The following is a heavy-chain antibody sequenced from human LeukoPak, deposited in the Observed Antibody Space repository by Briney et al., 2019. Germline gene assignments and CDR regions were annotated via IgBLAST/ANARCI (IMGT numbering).Heavy chain of an antibody. V-gene: IGHV4-4*07. J-gene: IGHJ5*02. CDR2: ISTSGSP. CDR3: ARDLTTPPYNWFDP. D-gene: IGHD4/OR15-4a*01. Sequence: SETLSLTCTVSGGSISNYYWSWIRQTAGKGLEWIGLISTSGSPNYNPSLKSRVTMSVDTSKNQFSLTLSSVTAADTAVYYCARDLTTPPYNWFDPRGQGTLVTVSS. CDR1: GGSISNYY.